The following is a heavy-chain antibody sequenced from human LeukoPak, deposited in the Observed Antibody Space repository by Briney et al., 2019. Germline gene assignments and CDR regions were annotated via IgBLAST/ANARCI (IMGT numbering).Heavy chain of an antibody. D-gene: IGHD1-26*01. Sequence: GGSLRLSCAASGFTFRSYAMNWVRQAPGKGLEWVSSISGGGGSTYYADSVKGRFTISRDNSKNTLYMEMNGLRAEDTAVYYCAKGRLGTDYWGQGTLVTVSS. CDR2: ISGGGGST. CDR1: GFTFRSYA. J-gene: IGHJ4*02. CDR3: AKGRLGTDY. V-gene: IGHV3-23*01.